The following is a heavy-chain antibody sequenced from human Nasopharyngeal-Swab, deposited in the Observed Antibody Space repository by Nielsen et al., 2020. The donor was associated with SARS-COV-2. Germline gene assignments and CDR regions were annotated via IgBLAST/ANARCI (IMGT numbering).Heavy chain of an antibody. CDR1: GGSISSGGHY. Sequence: SETLSLTCTVSGGSISSGGHYWSWIRQHPGKGLEWIGYLYYSGSTYYNPSLKSRVTISVDTSKNQFSLKLSSVTAADTAVYYCARARITMIVVVDAFDIWGQGTMVTVSS. J-gene: IGHJ3*02. CDR2: LYYSGST. D-gene: IGHD3-22*01. CDR3: ARARITMIVVVDAFDI. V-gene: IGHV4-31*03.